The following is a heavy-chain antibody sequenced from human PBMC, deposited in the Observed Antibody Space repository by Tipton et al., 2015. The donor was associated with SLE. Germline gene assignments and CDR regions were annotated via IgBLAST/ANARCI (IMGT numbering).Heavy chain of an antibody. Sequence: TLSLTCSVSGGSISSYSYNWIRQPPGKGLEWIANIYYSESTNYNPSLKSRVTISVDTSKNQFSLKLRSVTAADTAVYYCARGVDSSGWDDAFDIWGQGTMATVSS. J-gene: IGHJ3*02. D-gene: IGHD6-19*01. CDR3: ARGVDSSGWDDAFDI. CDR1: GGSISSYS. V-gene: IGHV4-59*01. CDR2: IYYSEST.